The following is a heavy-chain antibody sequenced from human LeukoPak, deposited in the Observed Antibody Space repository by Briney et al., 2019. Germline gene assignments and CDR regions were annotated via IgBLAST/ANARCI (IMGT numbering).Heavy chain of an antibody. V-gene: IGHV1-18*01. CDR1: GYTFTSFG. CDR3: ARVIAAAPDY. J-gene: IGHJ4*02. D-gene: IGHD6-13*01. CDR2: INAYTGNT. Sequence: ASVKVSCKASGYTFTSFGISWVRQAPGQGLEWMGWINAYTGNTNYAQKLQGRVTMTTDTSTSTAYMELRSLRSDDTAVYYCARVIAAAPDYWGQGTLVTVSS.